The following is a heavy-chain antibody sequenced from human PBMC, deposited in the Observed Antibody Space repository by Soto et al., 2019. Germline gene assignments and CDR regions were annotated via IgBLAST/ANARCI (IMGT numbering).Heavy chain of an antibody. Sequence: GGSLRLSCAASGFTFSNAWMNWVRQAPGKGLEWVGRIKSKTDGGTTDYAAPVKGRFTISRDDSKNTLYLQMNSLKTEDTAVYYCTTDRRFLEWLFDYWGQGTLVTVSS. CDR3: TTDRRFLEWLFDY. V-gene: IGHV3-15*07. D-gene: IGHD3-3*01. CDR2: IKSKTDGGTT. J-gene: IGHJ4*02. CDR1: GFTFSNAW.